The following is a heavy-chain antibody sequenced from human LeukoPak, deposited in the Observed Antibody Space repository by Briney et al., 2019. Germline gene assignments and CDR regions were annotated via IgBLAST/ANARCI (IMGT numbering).Heavy chain of an antibody. V-gene: IGHV3-23*01. Sequence: GGSLRLSCAAFGFTFSSYAMSWVRQAPGKGLEWVSGISGSGGSTYYADSVKGRFTISRDNSKYTLYLQMNSLRAEDTAVYYCAKVNDFWSGSFDYWGQGTLVTVSS. CDR1: GFTFSSYA. J-gene: IGHJ4*02. CDR3: AKVNDFWSGSFDY. D-gene: IGHD3-3*01. CDR2: ISGSGGST.